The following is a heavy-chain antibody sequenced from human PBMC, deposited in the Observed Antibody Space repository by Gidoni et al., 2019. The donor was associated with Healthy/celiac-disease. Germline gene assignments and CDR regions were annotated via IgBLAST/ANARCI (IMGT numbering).Heavy chain of an antibody. V-gene: IGHV3-15*07. J-gene: IGHJ3*02. D-gene: IGHD3-10*01. CDR2: IKSKTDGGTT. Sequence: EVQLVESGGGLVKPGGSLRLSCSAAGFTFSNAWMNWVRQAPGKGLEWVGRIKSKTDGGTTDYAAPVKGRFTISRDDSKNTLYLQMNSLKTEDTAVYFCTLLWFGNDAFDIWGQGTMVTVSS. CDR3: TLLWFGNDAFDI. CDR1: GFTFSNAW.